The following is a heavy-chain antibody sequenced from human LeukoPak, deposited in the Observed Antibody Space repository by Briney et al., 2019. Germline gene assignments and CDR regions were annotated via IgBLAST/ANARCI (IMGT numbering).Heavy chain of an antibody. V-gene: IGHV3-7*03. J-gene: IGHJ4*02. CDR3: GRMIRGATGTI. Sequence: GGSLRLSCAASGFTFSSYWMSWVRQAPGKGLEWVANIGQDGSEKYYVDSVKGRFTISRDNAKNSLYLQMNSLRGDDTAVYYCGRMIRGATGTIRGQGTLVTVSS. D-gene: IGHD1-1*01. CDR2: IGQDGSEK. CDR1: GFTFSSYW.